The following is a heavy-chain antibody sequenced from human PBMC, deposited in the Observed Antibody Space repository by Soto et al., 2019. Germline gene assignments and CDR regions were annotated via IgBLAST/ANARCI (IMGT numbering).Heavy chain of an antibody. Sequence: GGSLRLSCAASGFTFGSYAVSWVRQAPGKGLEWVSAISGSGGSTYYADSVKGRFTISRDNSKNTLYLQMNSLRAEDTAVYYCAKSGSSSSSSSDYWGQGTLVTVSS. CDR1: GFTFGSYA. J-gene: IGHJ4*02. V-gene: IGHV3-23*01. CDR2: ISGSGGST. CDR3: AKSGSSSSSSSDY. D-gene: IGHD6-6*01.